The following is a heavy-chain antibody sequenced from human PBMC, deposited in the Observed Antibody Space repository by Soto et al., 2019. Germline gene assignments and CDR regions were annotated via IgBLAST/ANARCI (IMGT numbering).Heavy chain of an antibody. CDR1: GGSISSYC. J-gene: IGHJ4*02. Sequence: SETLSLTSTVYGGSISSYCWSWIRKTTGKGLEWIGYIYYRGSTNYNPSLKSRVTIPVDTSKNQFSLKLSSVTSADTAVYYCASQRRDQSPVNYLGQGTLVTVSS. CDR3: ASQRRDQSPVNY. CDR2: IYYRGST. D-gene: IGHD2-2*01. V-gene: IGHV4-59*01.